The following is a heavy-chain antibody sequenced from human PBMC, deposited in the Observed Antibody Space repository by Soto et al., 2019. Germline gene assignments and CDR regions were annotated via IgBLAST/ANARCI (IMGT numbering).Heavy chain of an antibody. J-gene: IGHJ6*02. CDR2: IYPGDSDT. CDR3: ARSVYSSSSVYYYYYGMDV. CDR1: GYSFTSYW. Sequence: PGESLKISCKGSGYSFTSYWIGWVRQMPGKGLEWMGIIYPGDSDTRYSPSFQGQVTISADKSISTAYLQWSSLKASDTAMYYCARSVYSSSSVYYYYYGMDVWGQGTTVTVSS. V-gene: IGHV5-51*01. D-gene: IGHD6-6*01.